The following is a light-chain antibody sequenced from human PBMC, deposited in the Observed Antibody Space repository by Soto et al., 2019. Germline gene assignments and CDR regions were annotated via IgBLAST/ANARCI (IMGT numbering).Light chain of an antibody. J-gene: IGKJ2*01. V-gene: IGKV3-20*01. CDR1: QIVSSTY. Sequence: EIVLTQSPGTLSLSPGERATLSCRASQIVSSTYLAWFQQKPGQAPRLLIYGASTRATGIPDRFSGSGSGTDFTLTISGLEPEDFATYYCQQSFSTPPTFGQGTKLEIK. CDR3: QQSFSTPPT. CDR2: GAS.